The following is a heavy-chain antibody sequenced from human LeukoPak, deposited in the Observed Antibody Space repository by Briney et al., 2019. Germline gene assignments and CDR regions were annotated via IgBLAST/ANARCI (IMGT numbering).Heavy chain of an antibody. CDR2: INPNSGGT. CDR1: GYTFTGYY. Sequence: ASVKVSCKASGYTFTGYYMHWVRQAPGQGLEWMGWINPNSGGTNYAQEFQGRVTMTRDTSISTAYMELSRLRSDDTAVYYCARSGSNYYYYMDVWGKGTTVTVSS. D-gene: IGHD5-12*01. V-gene: IGHV1-2*02. CDR3: ARSGSNYYYYMDV. J-gene: IGHJ6*03.